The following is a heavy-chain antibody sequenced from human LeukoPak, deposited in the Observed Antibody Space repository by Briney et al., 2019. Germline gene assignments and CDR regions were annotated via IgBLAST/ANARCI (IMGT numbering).Heavy chain of an antibody. J-gene: IGHJ4*02. D-gene: IGHD5-12*01. V-gene: IGHV4-34*01. Sequence: PSETLSLTCAVYGGSFSGYYWSWIRQPPGKGLEWIGEINHSGSTNYNPSLKSRVTISVDTSKNQFSLKLSSVTAADTAVYYCARDVSGSLDYWGQGTLVTVSS. CDR3: ARDVSGSLDY. CDR2: INHSGST. CDR1: GGSFSGYY.